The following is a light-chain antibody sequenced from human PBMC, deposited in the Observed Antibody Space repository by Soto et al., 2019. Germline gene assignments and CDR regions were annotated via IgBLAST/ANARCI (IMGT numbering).Light chain of an antibody. CDR1: QSISSW. CDR3: QQYNDNWT. CDR2: KAS. J-gene: IGKJ1*01. V-gene: IGKV1-5*03. Sequence: DIQMTPSPFTLSASLGGRVTITFRASQSISSWLAWYQQKPGKAPKLLIYKASTLQSGVPSRFSGSGSGTEFTLAISSLQPDDSATYYCQQYNDNWTFGQGTKVDIK.